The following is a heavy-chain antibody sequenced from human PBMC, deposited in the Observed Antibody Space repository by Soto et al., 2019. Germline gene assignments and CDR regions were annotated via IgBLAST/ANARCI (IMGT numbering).Heavy chain of an antibody. CDR3: ARGRAGLRYFDWLLESPSNTEYYFDY. CDR1: GYTFTSYD. D-gene: IGHD3-9*01. Sequence: ASVKVSCKASGYTFTSYDINWVRQATGQGLEWMGWMNPNSGNTGYAQKFQGRVTMTRNTSISTAYMELSSLRSEDTAVYYCARGRAGLRYFDWLLESPSNTEYYFDYWGQGTLVTVSS. V-gene: IGHV1-8*01. CDR2: MNPNSGNT. J-gene: IGHJ4*02.